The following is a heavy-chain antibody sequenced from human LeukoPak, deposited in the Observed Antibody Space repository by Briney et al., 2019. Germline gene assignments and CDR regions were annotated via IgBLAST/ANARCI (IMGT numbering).Heavy chain of an antibody. CDR2: IYYSGST. Sequence: SETLSLTCTVSGGSISSYYWSWIRQPPGKGLEWIGYIYYSGSTDYNPSLKSRVTISVDTSKNQLSLKLSSVTAADTAVYYCARALDYGDYGKDDAFDIWGQGTMVTVSS. CDR1: GGSISSYY. D-gene: IGHD4-17*01. CDR3: ARALDYGDYGKDDAFDI. V-gene: IGHV4-59*01. J-gene: IGHJ3*02.